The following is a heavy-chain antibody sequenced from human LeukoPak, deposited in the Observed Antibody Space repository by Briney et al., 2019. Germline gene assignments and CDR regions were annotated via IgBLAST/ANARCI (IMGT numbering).Heavy chain of an antibody. CDR2: IYYSGTT. CDR1: GGSISSHY. CDR3: ARGMDTAMVTAGYYFDY. J-gene: IGHJ4*02. Sequence: RSSETLSLTCTVSGGSISSHYWSWIRQPPGKGLEWIGYIYYSGTTNYNPSLKSRVTISVDTSKNQFSLKLSSVTAADTAVYYCARGMDTAMVTAGYYFDYWGQGTLVTVSS. D-gene: IGHD5-18*01. V-gene: IGHV4-59*11.